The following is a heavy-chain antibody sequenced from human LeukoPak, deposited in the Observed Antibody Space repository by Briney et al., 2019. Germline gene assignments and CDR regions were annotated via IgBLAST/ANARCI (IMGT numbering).Heavy chain of an antibody. CDR3: ARDGSGFYLYNSMDV. V-gene: IGHV3-21*06. CDR1: GFTFTDYS. Sequence: GGSLRLSCAPSGFTFTDYSMNWVRQAPGKGLEWVASISTVSTYRFYADSVKGRFSISRDNVRNLLYLQMSSLGAEDTAVYYCARDGSGFYLYNSMDVWGKGTTVTVSS. J-gene: IGHJ6*03. D-gene: IGHD6-25*01. CDR2: ISTVSTYR.